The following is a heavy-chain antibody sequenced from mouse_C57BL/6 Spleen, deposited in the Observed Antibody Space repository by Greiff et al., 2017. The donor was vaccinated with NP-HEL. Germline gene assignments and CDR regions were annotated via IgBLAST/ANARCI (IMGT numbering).Heavy chain of an antibody. D-gene: IGHD2-3*01. Sequence: QVQLQQSGPGLVAPSQSLSITCTVSGFSLTSYGVHWVRQPPGKGLEWLVVIWSDGSTTYNSALKSRLSISKDNSKSQVFLKMNSLQTDDTAMYYCARHGDGYYPYYAMDYWGQGTSVTVSS. CDR3: ARHGDGYYPYYAMDY. J-gene: IGHJ4*01. CDR2: IWSDGST. CDR1: GFSLTSYG. V-gene: IGHV2-6-1*01.